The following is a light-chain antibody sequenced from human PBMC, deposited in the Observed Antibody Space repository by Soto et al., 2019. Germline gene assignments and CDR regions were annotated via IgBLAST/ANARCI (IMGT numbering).Light chain of an antibody. Sequence: QSVLTQPPSASGTPGQRVTISCSGSRSNIGTHTVIWYPQLPGAAPKLLICSDNQRPSGVPDRFSGSKSGTSASLAISGLQSEDEAYYYGAAWYVRLVFFGGVPKLTVL. J-gene: IGLJ2*01. CDR1: RSNIGTHT. CDR2: SDN. CDR3: AAWYVRLVF. V-gene: IGLV1-44*01.